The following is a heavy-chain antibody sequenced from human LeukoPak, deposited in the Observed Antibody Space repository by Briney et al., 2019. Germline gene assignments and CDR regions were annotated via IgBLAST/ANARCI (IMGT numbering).Heavy chain of an antibody. CDR3: AKDAKYSSSSGGGYYYYMDV. D-gene: IGHD6-6*01. J-gene: IGHJ6*03. CDR2: IRYDGSNK. Sequence: GGSLRLSCAASGFTFSSYGMHWVRQAPGKGLEWVAFIRYDGSNKYYADSVKGRFTISRDNSKNTLYLQMNSLRAEDTAVYYCAKDAKYSSSSGGGYYYYMDVWGKGTTVTVSS. V-gene: IGHV3-30*02. CDR1: GFTFSSYG.